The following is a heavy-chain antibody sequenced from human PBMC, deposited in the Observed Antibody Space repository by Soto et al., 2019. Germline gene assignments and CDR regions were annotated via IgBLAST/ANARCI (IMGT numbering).Heavy chain of an antibody. CDR1: DVSIGGNYHY. D-gene: IGHD5-12*01. CDR2: IDLGGTK. J-gene: IGHJ5*02. CDR3: ALYQRGYSGGSQFHP. V-gene: IGHV4-39*01. Sequence: SETLSLTCTFSDVSIGGNYHYWGLIRQPPGKGLEWIGNIDLGGTKYYSPSLKSRLTMSLDTSKKLLSLELTSVTATDTAVYYCALYQRGYSGGSQFHPWGQGTLVTVSS.